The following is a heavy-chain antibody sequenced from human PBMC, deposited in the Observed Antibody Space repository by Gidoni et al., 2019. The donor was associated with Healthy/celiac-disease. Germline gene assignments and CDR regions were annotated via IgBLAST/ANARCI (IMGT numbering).Heavy chain of an antibody. Sequence: EVQLLESGGGLVQPGGSLSLSCAASDFTFSSYAMSWVRQAPGKGLEWVSAISGSGGSTYYADSVKGRFTISRDNSKNTLYLQMNSLRAEDTAVYYCAKDSVAAAGIFDYWGQGTLVTVSS. V-gene: IGHV3-23*01. CDR3: AKDSVAAAGIFDY. CDR1: DFTFSSYA. J-gene: IGHJ4*02. D-gene: IGHD6-13*01. CDR2: ISGSGGST.